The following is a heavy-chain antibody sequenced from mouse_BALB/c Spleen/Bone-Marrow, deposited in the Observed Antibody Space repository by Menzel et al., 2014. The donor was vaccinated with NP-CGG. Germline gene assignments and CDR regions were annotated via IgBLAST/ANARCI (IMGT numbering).Heavy chain of an antibody. J-gene: IGHJ4*01. V-gene: IGHV7-3*02. CDR2: IRNKANGYTT. CDR3: ARDDYYAMDY. Sequence: EVQVVESGGGLVQPGGSLRLSCAPSGFTFTDYYMSWVRQPPGKAPEWLGFIRNKANGYTTEYSASVKGRFTISRDNSQSILYLQMNTLRAEDSATYYCARDDYYAMDYWGQGTSVTVSS. CDR1: GFTFTDYY.